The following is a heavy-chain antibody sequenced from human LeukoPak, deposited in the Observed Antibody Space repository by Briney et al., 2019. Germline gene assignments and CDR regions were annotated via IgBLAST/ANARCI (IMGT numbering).Heavy chain of an antibody. Sequence: WGSLRLSCAASGVTFDDYGMSWVRQAPGKGLEWVSGINWNGGSTGYADSVKGRFTISRDNAKNSLYLQMNSLRAEDTALYYCARDGVAVAGAFDYWGQGTLVTASS. CDR2: INWNGGST. CDR3: ARDGVAVAGAFDY. V-gene: IGHV3-20*04. D-gene: IGHD6-19*01. CDR1: GVTFDDYG. J-gene: IGHJ4*02.